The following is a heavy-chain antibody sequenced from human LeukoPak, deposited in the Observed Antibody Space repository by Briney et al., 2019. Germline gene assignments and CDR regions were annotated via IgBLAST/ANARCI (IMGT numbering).Heavy chain of an antibody. CDR3: AKVQGYSYGFFDY. D-gene: IGHD5-18*01. J-gene: IGHJ4*02. V-gene: IGHV3-9*01. CDR2: ISWNSGSI. Sequence: GGSLRLSCAASGFTFDDYAMHWVRQAPGKGLEWVSGISWNSGSIGYADSVKGRFTISRDNAMNSLYLQMNSLRAEDTALYYCAKVQGYSYGFFDYWGQGTLVTVSS. CDR1: GFTFDDYA.